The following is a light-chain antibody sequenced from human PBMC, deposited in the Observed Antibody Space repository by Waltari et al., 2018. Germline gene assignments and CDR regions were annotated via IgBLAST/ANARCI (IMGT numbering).Light chain of an antibody. J-gene: IGLJ2*01. V-gene: IGLV2-14*03. CDR3: SSYITSSTLEL. Sequence: QSALTQPASVSGSPGQSITISCTGTSSDMGGYHIVSWYQQHPGKSPKLMIYDVSNRPSGVSNRFSGSKSGNTASLTISGLQAEDEADYYCSSYITSSTLELFGGGTSLTVL. CDR2: DVS. CDR1: SSDMGGYHI.